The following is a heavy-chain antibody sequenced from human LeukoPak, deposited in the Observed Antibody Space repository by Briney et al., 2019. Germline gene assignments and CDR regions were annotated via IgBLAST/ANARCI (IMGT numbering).Heavy chain of an antibody. CDR2: IYTSGST. J-gene: IGHJ3*02. CDR3: ARAPITGCCSSTSCYARGAFDI. D-gene: IGHD2-2*01. V-gene: IGHV4-61*02. Sequence: SQTLSLTCTVSGGSISSGSYYWSWIRQPAGKGLEWIGRIYTSGSTNYNPSLKSRVTISVDTSKNQFSLKLSSVTAADTAVYYCARAPITGCCSSTSCYARGAFDIWGQGTMVTVSS. CDR1: GGSISSGSYY.